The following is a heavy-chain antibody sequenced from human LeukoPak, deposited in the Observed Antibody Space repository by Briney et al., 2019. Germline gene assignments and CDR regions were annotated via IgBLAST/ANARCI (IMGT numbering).Heavy chain of an antibody. CDR3: ARADYDILTGYPYWYFDL. Sequence: SETLSLTCTVSGGSISSYYWSWIRQPPGKGLEWIGYIYYSGSTNYNPSLKSRVTISVDTSKNQFSPKLSSVTAADTAVYYCARADYDILTGYPYWYFDLWGRGTLVTVSS. CDR1: GGSISSYY. D-gene: IGHD3-9*01. V-gene: IGHV4-59*01. CDR2: IYYSGST. J-gene: IGHJ2*01.